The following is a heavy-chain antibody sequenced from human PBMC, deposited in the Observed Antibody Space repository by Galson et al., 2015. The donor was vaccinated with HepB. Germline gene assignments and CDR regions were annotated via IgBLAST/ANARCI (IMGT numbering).Heavy chain of an antibody. CDR3: ARAGVLSPYHMAI. J-gene: IGHJ6*02. Sequence: SVKVSCKASGYTFTGYYMHWVRQAPGQGLEWMGWINPNSGGTDFAQKFQGRVTLTRDTSISTVYMELSRLTSDDTAVYYCARAGVLSPYHMAIWGQGTTVIVSS. CDR2: INPNSGGT. D-gene: IGHD2-2*01. CDR1: GYTFTGYY. V-gene: IGHV1-2*02.